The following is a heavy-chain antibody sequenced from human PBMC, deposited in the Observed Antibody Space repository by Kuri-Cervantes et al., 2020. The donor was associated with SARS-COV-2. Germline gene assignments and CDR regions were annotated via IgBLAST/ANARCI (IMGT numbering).Heavy chain of an antibody. Sequence: GSLRLSCTVSGGSISSYYWSWIRQPPGKGLEWIGYIYYSGSTNYTPSLKSRVTISVDTSKNQFSLKLSSVTAADTAVYYCARQDSSWTNYYYYYGMDVWGQGTTVTVSS. CDR2: IYYSGST. D-gene: IGHD6-13*01. J-gene: IGHJ6*02. V-gene: IGHV4-59*08. CDR3: ARQDSSWTNYYYYYGMDV. CDR1: GGSISSYY.